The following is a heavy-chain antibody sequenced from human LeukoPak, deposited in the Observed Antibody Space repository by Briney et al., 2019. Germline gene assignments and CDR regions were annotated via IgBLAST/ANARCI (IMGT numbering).Heavy chain of an antibody. D-gene: IGHD3-22*01. CDR2: ISSSSGTI. CDR1: GLTFSTYS. V-gene: IGHV3-48*02. Sequence: PGGSLRLSCAASGLTFSTYSMNWVRQAPGKGLEWVSYISSSSGTIYYADSVKGRFTISRDNAKNSLYLQMNSLRDEDTAVYYCARDLDSSGYYYDWGQGTLVTVSS. CDR3: ARDLDSSGYYYD. J-gene: IGHJ4*02.